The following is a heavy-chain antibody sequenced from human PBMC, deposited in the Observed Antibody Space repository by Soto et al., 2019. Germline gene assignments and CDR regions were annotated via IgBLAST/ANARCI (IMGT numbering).Heavy chain of an antibody. CDR3: ASQLTGVRVLGTSPPGGDNYGWDV. J-gene: IGHJ6*02. Sequence: QVQLVQSGAEVKKPGSSVKVSCKASGGTFSRYTFTWVRQAPGQGLEWMGRIIPILDIPNYAQNFQGRVTXHADNSPSTAYXGXSXXRSDVTAVYYCASQLTGVRVLGTSPPGGDNYGWDVWGQGTTVTVSS. CDR1: GGTFSRYT. D-gene: IGHD3-16*01. V-gene: IGHV1-69*02. CDR2: IIPILDIP.